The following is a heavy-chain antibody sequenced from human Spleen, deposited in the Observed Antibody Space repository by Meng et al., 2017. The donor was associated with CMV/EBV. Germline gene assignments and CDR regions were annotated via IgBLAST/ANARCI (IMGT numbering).Heavy chain of an antibody. V-gene: IGHV4-30-4*08. CDR1: GGSISSGDYY. D-gene: IGHD6-19*01. CDR2: IYYSGST. J-gene: IGHJ4*02. Sequence: HVRLREPVPGPVQHSQTLSLPCTCSGGSISSGDYYWSWIRQPPGKGLEWIGYIYYSGSTYYNPSLKSRVTISVDTSKNQFSLKLSSVTAADTAVYYCARVGIAVAGTHFDYWGQGTLVTVSS. CDR3: ARVGIAVAGTHFDY.